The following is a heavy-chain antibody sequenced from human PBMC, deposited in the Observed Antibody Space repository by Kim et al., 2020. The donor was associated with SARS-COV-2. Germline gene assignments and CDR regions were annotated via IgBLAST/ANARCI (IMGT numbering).Heavy chain of an antibody. CDR1: GGSISSGAFY. CDR2: IYYTGNT. Sequence: SETLSLTCSVSGGSISSGAFYWTWIRQYPGKGLEYLGYIYYTGNTYYNPSLKGRLAMSVDTSKNQFSLTLTSVTAADTAVYYCARDSTYYVGRGPRLDYWGQGTLVTVSS. J-gene: IGHJ4*02. D-gene: IGHD3-22*01. CDR3: ARDSTYYVGRGPRLDY. V-gene: IGHV4-31*03.